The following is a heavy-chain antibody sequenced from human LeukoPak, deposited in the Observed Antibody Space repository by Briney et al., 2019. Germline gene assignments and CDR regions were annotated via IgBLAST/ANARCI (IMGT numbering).Heavy chain of an antibody. CDR1: GYSISSGYY. CDR3: ARDGSGSGSPFDY. CDR2: IYHSGTT. D-gene: IGHD3-22*01. V-gene: IGHV4-38-2*02. Sequence: ASETLSLTCTVSGYSISSGYYWAWIRPPPGKGREWIGSIYHSGTTYYNPSLKSRVTISVDTSENQLSLKLNSVTAADTAVYYCARDGSGSGSPFDYWGQGTLVTVSS. J-gene: IGHJ4*02.